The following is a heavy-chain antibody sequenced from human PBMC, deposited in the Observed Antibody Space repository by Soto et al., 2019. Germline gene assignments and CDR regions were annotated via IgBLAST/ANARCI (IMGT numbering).Heavy chain of an antibody. V-gene: IGHV1-69*02. D-gene: IGHD4-17*01. CDR1: GGIFNSYT. Sequence: QVQLVQSGAEVKKPGSSVKVSCKASGGIFNSYTFGWVRQAPGQRLEWMGRIVPVMNFANYTQTVQGSVTITADTSTTTVYMELSRLTSDDTAVYYCARLDYGDYGWFDPWGQGTLVIVSS. J-gene: IGHJ5*02. CDR3: ARLDYGDYGWFDP. CDR2: IVPVMNFA.